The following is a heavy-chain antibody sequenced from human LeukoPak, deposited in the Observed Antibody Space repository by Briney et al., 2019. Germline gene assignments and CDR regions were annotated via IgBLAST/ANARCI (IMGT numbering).Heavy chain of an antibody. Sequence: SETLSLTCAVYGGSFSGYYWSWIRQPPGKGLEWIGEINHSGSTNYNPSLKSRVTISVDTSKNQFSLKLSSVTAADTAVYYCARDSNYYFDYWGQGTLVTVSS. CDR3: ARDSNYYFDY. J-gene: IGHJ4*02. D-gene: IGHD7-27*01. CDR2: INHSGST. V-gene: IGHV4-34*01. CDR1: GGSFSGYY.